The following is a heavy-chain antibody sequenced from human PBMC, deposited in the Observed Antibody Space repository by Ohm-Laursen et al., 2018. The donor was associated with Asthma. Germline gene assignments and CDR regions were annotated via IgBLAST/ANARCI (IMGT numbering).Heavy chain of an antibody. CDR2: LSYDGHNK. D-gene: IGHD6-19*01. V-gene: IGHV3-30*03. Sequence: SLRLSCAASGFIFSDYDMHWVRQAPGKGLEWLAILSYDGHNKHYAESLRGRFFISGDSSENTVELQMNSLRGEDTAVYYCVRGSWYGSTSDAYWGRGTLVTVSS. CDR1: GFIFSDYD. J-gene: IGHJ4*02. CDR3: VRGSWYGSTSDAY.